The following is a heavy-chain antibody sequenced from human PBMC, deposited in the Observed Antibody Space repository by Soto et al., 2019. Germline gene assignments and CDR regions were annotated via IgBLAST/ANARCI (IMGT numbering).Heavy chain of an antibody. V-gene: IGHV4-31*03. CDR3: ARDRLMATAGTARHYFGLDV. CDR2: IYYSGNT. Sequence: LSLTCPVSCGSIRSGGYYWSWVRQNPRKGLEWIGNIYYSGNTYYNPSLKRRLTISVDTSKNQFSLNLSSVTAADTAVYYCARDRLMATAGTARHYFGLDVWGQGTTVTVSS. D-gene: IGHD5-18*01. CDR1: CGSIRSGGYY. J-gene: IGHJ6*02.